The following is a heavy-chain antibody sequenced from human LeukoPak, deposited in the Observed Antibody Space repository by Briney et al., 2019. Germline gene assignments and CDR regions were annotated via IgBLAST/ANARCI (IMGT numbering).Heavy chain of an antibody. Sequence: GGSLRLSCAASGFTFSSYAMSWFRRAPPKGPDCLSSISSSGTYTYYADSVKGRFTISRDNSKSTLYLQMNSLRAEDTAVYHCAGGSCSGGSCSTPQLNWGQGTLVTVSS. CDR1: GFTFSSYA. J-gene: IGHJ4*02. CDR3: AGGSCSGGSCSTPQLN. V-gene: IGHV3-23*01. D-gene: IGHD2-15*01. CDR2: ISSSGTYT.